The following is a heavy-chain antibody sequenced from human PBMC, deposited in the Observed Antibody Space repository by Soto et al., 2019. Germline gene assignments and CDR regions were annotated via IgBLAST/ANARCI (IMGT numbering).Heavy chain of an antibody. Sequence: SETLSLTCAVSGGSISGGGFSWSWIRQPPGKGLEWIGYILHTGGTQYNPSLKSRVSMSVDKSKNQFSLHLTSVTAANTAVYYCARLQFGEGFDYWGQGALVTVSS. CDR3: ARLQFGEGFDY. CDR1: GGSISGGGFS. D-gene: IGHD3-10*01. CDR2: ILHTGGT. V-gene: IGHV4-30-2*01. J-gene: IGHJ4*02.